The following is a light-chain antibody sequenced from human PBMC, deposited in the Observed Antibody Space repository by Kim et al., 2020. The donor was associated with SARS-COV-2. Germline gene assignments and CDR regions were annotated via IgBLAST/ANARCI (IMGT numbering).Light chain of an antibody. CDR2: QHT. Sequence: GYPGQTASITCAGSKLGDKYAYWYQKKPGQSPGLVIYQHTKRPSGISQRFSGSSSGNTATLTISRAQTMDEADYYCQAWDSSTAVFGGGTQLTVL. CDR3: QAWDSSTAV. J-gene: IGLJ3*02. CDR1: KLGDKY. V-gene: IGLV3-1*01.